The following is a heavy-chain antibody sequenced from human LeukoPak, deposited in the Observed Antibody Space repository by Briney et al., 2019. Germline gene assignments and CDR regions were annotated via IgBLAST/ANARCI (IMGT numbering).Heavy chain of an antibody. Sequence: PSQTLSLTCTVSGGSISSGGHYWSWLRHPPGKGLEWIGYIYHTGVTYFNPSLKSRVTISVDRSKNQFSLKLSSVTAADTAVYYCARTVVPAATLLGGAFDIWGQGTMVTVSS. CDR1: GGSISSGGHY. J-gene: IGHJ3*02. CDR3: ARTVVPAATLLGGAFDI. CDR2: IYHTGVT. D-gene: IGHD2-2*01. V-gene: IGHV4-30-2*01.